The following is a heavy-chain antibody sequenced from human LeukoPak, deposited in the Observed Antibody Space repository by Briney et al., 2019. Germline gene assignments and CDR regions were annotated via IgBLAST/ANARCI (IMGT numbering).Heavy chain of an antibody. Sequence: GGSLRLSCAASGFTFDDYGMSWVRQAPGKGLEWVSGINWNGGSTGYADSVKGRFTISRDNSKNTLYLQMNRLRAEDTAVYYCAKVSSPGYCNGGRCHSFAYWGQGTPVTVSS. J-gene: IGHJ4*02. CDR1: GFTFDDYG. V-gene: IGHV3-20*04. CDR2: INWNGGST. CDR3: AKVSSPGYCNGGRCHSFAY. D-gene: IGHD2-15*01.